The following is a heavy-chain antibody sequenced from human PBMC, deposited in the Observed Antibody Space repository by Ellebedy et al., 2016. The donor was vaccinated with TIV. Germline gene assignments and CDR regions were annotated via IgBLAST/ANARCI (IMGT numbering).Heavy chain of an antibody. CDR3: ARHEAGSATFDY. CDR2: IYYSGST. Sequence: SETLSLTXTVSGGSISSSSYYWGWIRQPPGKGLEWIGYIYYSGSTNYNPSLKSRVTISVDTSKNQFSLKLSSVTAADTAVYYCARHEAGSATFDYWGQGTLVTVSS. J-gene: IGHJ4*02. V-gene: IGHV4-61*05. CDR1: GGSISSSSYY. D-gene: IGHD6-13*01.